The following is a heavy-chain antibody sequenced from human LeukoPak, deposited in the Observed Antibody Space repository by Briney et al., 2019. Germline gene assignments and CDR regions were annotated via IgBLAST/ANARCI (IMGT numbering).Heavy chain of an antibody. J-gene: IGHJ4*02. V-gene: IGHV3-23*01. CDR3: AKALVVVIAAGRAFAY. CDR1: GLTFSSYG. D-gene: IGHD2-15*01. Sequence: PGGSLRLSCAASGLTFSSYGMSWVRQTPGKGLEWVSAISGGGGSTYYADSVKGRFTISRDNSKNTLYLQMNSLRAEDTALYYCAKALVVVIAAGRAFAYWGQGTLVTVSS. CDR2: ISGGGGST.